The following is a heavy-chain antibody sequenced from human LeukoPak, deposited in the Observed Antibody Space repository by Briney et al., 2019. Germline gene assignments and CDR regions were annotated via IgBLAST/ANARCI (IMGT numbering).Heavy chain of an antibody. V-gene: IGHV4-31*11. CDR2: IYYSGST. CDR1: GGSFSGFY. D-gene: IGHD2-21*02. Sequence: PSETLSLTCAVYGGSFSGFYWSWIRQHPGKGLEWIGYIYYSGSTYYNPSLKSRVTISVDTSKNQFSLKLSSVTAADTAVYYCASWDYYCGGDCRFDYWGQGTLVTVSS. J-gene: IGHJ4*02. CDR3: ASWDYYCGGDCRFDY.